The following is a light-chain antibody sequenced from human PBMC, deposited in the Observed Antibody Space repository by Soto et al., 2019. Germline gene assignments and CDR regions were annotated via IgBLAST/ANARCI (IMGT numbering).Light chain of an antibody. Sequence: QSVLTQPPSVSGAPGQKVTISCTGSSSNIGAGYGVYWYQQLPGAAPKLLIYGNTNRPSGVPDRFSGSQSDTSASLAITGLQAEDEADYYCQTADTSLSVVFGGGTKVTVL. CDR2: GNT. J-gene: IGLJ2*01. V-gene: IGLV1-40*01. CDR3: QTADTSLSVV. CDR1: SSNIGAGYG.